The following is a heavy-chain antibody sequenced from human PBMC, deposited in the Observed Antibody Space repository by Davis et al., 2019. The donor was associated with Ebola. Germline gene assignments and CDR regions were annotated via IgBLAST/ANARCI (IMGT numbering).Heavy chain of an antibody. CDR3: ARGSRQWLRSMGY. V-gene: IGHV4-59*12. D-gene: IGHD5-12*01. J-gene: IGHJ4*02. CDR2: IYYSGST. Sequence: MPSETLSLTCTVSGGSISSYYWSWIRQPPGKGLEWIGYIYYSGSTNYNPSLKSRVTISVDTSKNQFSLKLSSVTAADTAVYYCARGSRQWLRSMGYWGQGTLVTVSS. CDR1: GGSISSYY.